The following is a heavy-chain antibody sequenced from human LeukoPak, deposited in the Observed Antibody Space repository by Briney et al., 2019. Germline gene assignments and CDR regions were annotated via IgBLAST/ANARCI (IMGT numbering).Heavy chain of an antibody. CDR1: GGSISGYY. CDR3: ARHGVWGSYFDY. J-gene: IGHJ4*02. D-gene: IGHD3-16*01. Sequence: PSETLSLTCTVSGGSISGYYWSWFRRPPGKGLEWIGYIYYTGNTKYNPSLKSRVTISVDTSKNQLSLRLRSVTAADTAVYYCARHGVWGSYFDYWGQGTLATVSS. CDR2: IYYTGNT. V-gene: IGHV4-59*01.